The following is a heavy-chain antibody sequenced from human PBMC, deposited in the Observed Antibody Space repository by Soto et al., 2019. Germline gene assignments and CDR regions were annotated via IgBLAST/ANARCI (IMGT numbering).Heavy chain of an antibody. D-gene: IGHD3-3*01. Sequence: PSQSLSLTCAISGDSVSSNSAAWNWIRQSPSRGLEWLGRTYYRSKWYNDYAVSVKSRITINPDTSKNQFSLQLNSVTPEDTAVYYCARVIFYTTIFGEETDYYYYMDVWGKGTTVTVSS. CDR1: GDSVSSNSAA. V-gene: IGHV6-1*01. CDR2: TYYRSKWYN. J-gene: IGHJ6*03. CDR3: ARVIFYTTIFGEETDYYYYMDV.